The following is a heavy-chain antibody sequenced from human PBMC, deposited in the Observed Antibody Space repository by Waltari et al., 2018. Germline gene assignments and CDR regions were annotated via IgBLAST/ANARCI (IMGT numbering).Heavy chain of an antibody. D-gene: IGHD6-19*01. V-gene: IGHV3-7*04. J-gene: IGHJ3*02. CDR3: ARPFRSGWYDGSFDI. CDR1: GFTFSSCW. Sequence: EVQLVESGGGLVKPGGSLRLSCAASGFTFSSCWMPWVRQAPGKGLEWVANIKQDGSAKSYVDSVKGRFVISRDNAENSLSLQMNSLKAEDTAVYYCARPFRSGWYDGSFDIWGQGTMVTVSS. CDR2: IKQDGSAK.